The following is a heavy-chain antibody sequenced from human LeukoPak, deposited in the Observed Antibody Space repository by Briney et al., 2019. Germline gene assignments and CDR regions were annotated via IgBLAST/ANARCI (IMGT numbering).Heavy chain of an antibody. CDR2: ISYDGSNK. V-gene: IGHV3-30*18. CDR3: AKVDTPHYYYGMDV. Sequence: GRSLRLSCAASGFTFSSYGMHWVRQAPGKGLEWVAVISYDGSNKYYADSVKGRFTISRDNSKNTLYLQMNSLRAEDTAVYYCAKVDTPHYYYGMDVWGQGTTVTVSS. J-gene: IGHJ6*02. CDR1: GFTFSSYG. D-gene: IGHD2-15*01.